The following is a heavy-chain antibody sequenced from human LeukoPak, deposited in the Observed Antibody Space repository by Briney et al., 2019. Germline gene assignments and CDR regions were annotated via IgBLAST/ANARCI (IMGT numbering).Heavy chain of an antibody. CDR1: GFTFSSYS. V-gene: IGHV3-48*01. D-gene: IGHD1-1*01. CDR3: VRDLMGSGSTTAYLHH. CDR2: ISSSSSTI. J-gene: IGHJ1*01. Sequence: QTGGSLRLSCAASGFTFSSYSMNWVRQAPGKGLEWVSYISSSSSTIYYADSVKGRFTISRDNAKNSLYLQMNSLRAEDTAVYFCVRDLMGSGSTTAYLHHWGQGTLVTVSS.